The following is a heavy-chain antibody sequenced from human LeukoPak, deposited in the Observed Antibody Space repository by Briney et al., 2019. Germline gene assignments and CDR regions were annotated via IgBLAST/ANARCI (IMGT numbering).Heavy chain of an antibody. D-gene: IGHD3-10*01. J-gene: IGHJ4*02. V-gene: IGHV3-48*03. Sequence: GGSLRLSCAASGFTFSTYEMNWVRQAPGKGLEWVSYISISGGTIYYADSVKGRFTISRANAKNALYLQMNSLRAEDTAVYYCSRERGLLFDSWGQGTLVTVS. CDR3: SRERGLLFDS. CDR2: ISISGGTI. CDR1: GFTFSTYE.